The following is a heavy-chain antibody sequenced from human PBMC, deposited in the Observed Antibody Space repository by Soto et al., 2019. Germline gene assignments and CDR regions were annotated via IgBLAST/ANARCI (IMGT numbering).Heavy chain of an antibody. Sequence: PGGSPRISCAASGVTFSDYYMSGIRQAPGKGLEWVSYISSSGSTIYYSDSVKGRFTISRDNAKNSLYLQMNSLRAEDTAVYYCARKGSSDYIWGSYRPDYFDYWGQGTLVTVSS. D-gene: IGHD3-16*02. J-gene: IGHJ4*02. CDR1: GVTFSDYY. CDR2: ISSSGSTI. V-gene: IGHV3-11*04. CDR3: ARKGSSDYIWGSYRPDYFDY.